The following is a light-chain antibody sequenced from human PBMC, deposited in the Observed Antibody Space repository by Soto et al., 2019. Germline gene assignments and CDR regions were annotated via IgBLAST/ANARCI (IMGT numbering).Light chain of an antibody. CDR1: SNIENNY. Sequence: QSVLTQPPSVSAAPGQKVTISCSGSNIENNYVSWYQQLPGTTPKLLIYDNNKRPSGITDRFSGSKSGTSATLGITGLQTGDEADYYCGTWDTSLSAVVFGGRTKLTVL. CDR2: DNN. V-gene: IGLV1-51*01. J-gene: IGLJ2*01. CDR3: GTWDTSLSAVV.